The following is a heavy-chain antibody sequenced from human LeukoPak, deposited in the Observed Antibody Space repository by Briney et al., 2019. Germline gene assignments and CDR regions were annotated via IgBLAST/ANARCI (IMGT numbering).Heavy chain of an antibody. J-gene: IGHJ5*02. D-gene: IGHD2-21*02. Sequence: SETLSLTCAVSGYSISSGYYWGWIRQPPGKGLEWIGNIYHSGSTYYNPSLKSRVTISVDKSKNQFSLKLRSVTAADTAVYYSARSVVTATLGWFDPWGQGTLVTVSS. V-gene: IGHV4-38-2*01. CDR1: GYSISSGYY. CDR3: ARSVVTATLGWFDP. CDR2: IYHSGST.